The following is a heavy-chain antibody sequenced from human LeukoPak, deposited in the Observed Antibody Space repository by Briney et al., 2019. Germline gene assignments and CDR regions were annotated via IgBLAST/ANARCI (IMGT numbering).Heavy chain of an antibody. CDR1: GFTFSSNY. CDR2: IYSDHST. J-gene: IGHJ4*02. V-gene: IGHV3-66*01. D-gene: IGHD2-15*01. CDR3: AREEHGGHHERYYDS. Sequence: PGGSLRLSCAASGFTFSSNYMTWIRQAPGKGLQWVSVIYSDHSTYYVDSVKGRFTISRDNSKNTVYLQMNSLRAEDTAVYYCAREEHGGHHERYYDSWGQGTLVTVSS.